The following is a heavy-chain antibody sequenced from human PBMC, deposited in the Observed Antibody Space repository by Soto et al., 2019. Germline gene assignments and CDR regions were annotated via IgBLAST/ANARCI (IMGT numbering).Heavy chain of an antibody. CDR2: INHSGST. CDR1: GGSFSGYY. Sequence: SETLSLTCAVYGGSFSGYYWSWIRQPPGKGLEWIGEINHSGSTNYNPSLESRVTISVDTSKNQFSLKLSSVTAADTAVYYCARGRGSSWYWGQGTLVTVSS. V-gene: IGHV4-34*01. D-gene: IGHD3-10*01. CDR3: ARGRGSSWY. J-gene: IGHJ4*02.